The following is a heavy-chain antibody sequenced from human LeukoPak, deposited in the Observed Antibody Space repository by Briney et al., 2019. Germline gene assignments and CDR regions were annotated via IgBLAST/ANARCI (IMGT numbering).Heavy chain of an antibody. D-gene: IGHD1-26*01. J-gene: IGHJ4*02. Sequence: GGSLRLSCAASGFTFNSYSMNWVRQAPGKGLEWVSSISSSSSYMYYADSVKGRFTISRDNAKNSLYLQMNSLRAEDTAVYYCARGSLSLGYFDYWGQGTLVTVSS. CDR2: ISSSSSYM. CDR3: ARGSLSLGYFDY. CDR1: GFTFNSYS. V-gene: IGHV3-21*01.